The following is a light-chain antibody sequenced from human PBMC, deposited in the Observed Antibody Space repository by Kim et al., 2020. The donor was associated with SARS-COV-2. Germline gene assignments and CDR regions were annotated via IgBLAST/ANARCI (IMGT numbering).Light chain of an antibody. CDR3: QQYGSVPPT. CDR1: QSVANNQ. J-gene: IGKJ1*01. V-gene: IGKV3-20*01. CDR2: YAS. Sequence: EIVLTQSPGTLSLSPEERSTLSCRASQSVANNQLAWYQQKPGQAPRLLISYASIRATGIPDRFSGSGSETDFTLTINRLEPDDSAVYYCQQYGSVPPTFGQGTKLDIK.